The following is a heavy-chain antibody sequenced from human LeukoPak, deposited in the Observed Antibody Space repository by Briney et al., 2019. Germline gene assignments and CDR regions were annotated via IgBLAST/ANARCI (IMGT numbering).Heavy chain of an antibody. Sequence: PGGSLRLSCAASGFTFSTYAMSWVRQAPGKGPEWVSAISGRGVSTSYADSVRGRFTISRDNSKNTLYLQMNSLRAEDTAVYYCAKAASGNWNDVSDYWGQGTLVTVSS. CDR1: GFTFSTYA. J-gene: IGHJ4*02. CDR2: ISGRGVST. V-gene: IGHV3-23*01. CDR3: AKAASGNWNDVSDY. D-gene: IGHD1-20*01.